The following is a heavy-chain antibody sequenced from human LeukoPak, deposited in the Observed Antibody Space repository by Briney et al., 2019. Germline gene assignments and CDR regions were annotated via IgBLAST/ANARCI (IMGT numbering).Heavy chain of an antibody. V-gene: IGHV1-8*01. Sequence: ASVKFSCKACGYTFTSYDFNWVRQGTGQGLEWMGWMNPNTGHTDYPQTFQGRVTMTRNTSISTAYMELSSLRSEDTAVYYCARSDRVGYWHFDLWGRGTLVTVSS. CDR1: GYTFTSYD. CDR2: MNPNTGHT. CDR3: ARSDRVGYWHFDL. J-gene: IGHJ2*01.